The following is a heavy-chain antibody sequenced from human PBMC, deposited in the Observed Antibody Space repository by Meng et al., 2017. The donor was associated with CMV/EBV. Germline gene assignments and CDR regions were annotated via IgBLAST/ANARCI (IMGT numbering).Heavy chain of an antibody. CDR1: FTFSSDA. J-gene: IGHJ4*02. CDR2: ISYDGSNK. CDR3: VRAPPGTRWGSEDYFDY. Sequence: FTFSSDAMHWVRQAPGKGLEWVAVISYDGSNKYYADSVKGRFTISRDNSKNTLYLQMNSLRAEDTAVYYCVRAPPGTRWGSEDYFDYWGQGTLVTVSS. D-gene: IGHD7-27*01. V-gene: IGHV3-30*04.